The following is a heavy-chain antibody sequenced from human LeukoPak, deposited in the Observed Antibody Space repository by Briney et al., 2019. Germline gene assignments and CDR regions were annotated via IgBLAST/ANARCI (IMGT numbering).Heavy chain of an antibody. V-gene: IGHV3-7*01. D-gene: IGHD3-22*01. CDR1: GFTFSNYW. CDR2: INEDGSEK. J-gene: IGHJ4*02. CDR3: ARGGYYSAWAEDY. Sequence: GGSLRLSCAASGFTFSNYWMGWVRQAPGRGLEWVANINEDGSEKYYVDSVKGRFTISRDNGKNSLYLQINSLRAEDTAVFYCARGGYYSAWAEDYWGQGTLVTVSS.